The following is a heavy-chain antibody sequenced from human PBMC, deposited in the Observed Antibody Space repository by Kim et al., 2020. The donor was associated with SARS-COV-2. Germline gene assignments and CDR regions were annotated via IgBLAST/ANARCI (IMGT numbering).Heavy chain of an antibody. CDR2: ISSAGSNT. Sequence: GGSLRLSCVGSGLTFSSYIMHWVRQAPGKGLEYVSAISSAGSNTFYANSVKGRFTISRDNSKNTLYLQMGSLRAEDMAVYYCTKGYDILTGPPHAMDVWGQGTTVTVSS. V-gene: IGHV3-64*01. CDR1: GLTFSSYI. J-gene: IGHJ6*02. D-gene: IGHD3-9*01. CDR3: TKGYDILTGPPHAMDV.